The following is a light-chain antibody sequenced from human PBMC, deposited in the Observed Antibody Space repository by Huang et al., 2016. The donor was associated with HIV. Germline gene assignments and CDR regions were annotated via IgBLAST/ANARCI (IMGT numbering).Light chain of an antibody. CDR1: QSVSSY. CDR3: QQRSNWPLT. V-gene: IGKV3-11*01. Sequence: EIVLTQSPATLSLSPGERATLSCRASQSVSSYLAWYQHKPGQAPRLLIYDASNRATGIPDRFSGSGSGTDFTLTISSREPEDFAVYYCQQRSNWPLTFGGGTKVEIK. J-gene: IGKJ4*01. CDR2: DAS.